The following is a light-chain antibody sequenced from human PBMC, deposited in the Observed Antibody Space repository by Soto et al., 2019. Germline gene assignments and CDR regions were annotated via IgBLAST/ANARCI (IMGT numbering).Light chain of an antibody. CDR3: YSYAGGTPNWV. CDR1: NSDVGSHNL. V-gene: IGLV2-23*01. Sequence: QSALTQPASVSGSPGQSITISCTGTNSDVGSHNLVSWYQQHPGKAPKLIIYEGYKRPSGVSNRFSASKSGNTASLTISGLQAEDEAHDYCYSYAGGTPNWVFGGGTKLTVL. CDR2: EGY. J-gene: IGLJ3*02.